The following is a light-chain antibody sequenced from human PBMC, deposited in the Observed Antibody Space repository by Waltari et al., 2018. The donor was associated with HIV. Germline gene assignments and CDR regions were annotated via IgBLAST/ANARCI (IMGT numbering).Light chain of an antibody. Sequence: QSALTQPASVSGSPGQSITISCTGTSSDVGSYNLVSWYHKPPGKAPKLMIYDVSKRPSVVSNRFSGSKSGNTASLTISGLQAEDEADYYCCSYAGSSTLFGGGTKLTVL. V-gene: IGLV2-23*02. J-gene: IGLJ3*02. CDR3: CSYAGSSTL. CDR1: SSDVGSYNL. CDR2: DVS.